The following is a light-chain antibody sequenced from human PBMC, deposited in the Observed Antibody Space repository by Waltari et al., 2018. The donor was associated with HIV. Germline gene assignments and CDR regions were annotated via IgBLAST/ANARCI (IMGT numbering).Light chain of an antibody. CDR1: SGQSSHA. V-gene: IGLV4-69*01. Sequence: QLVLTQSPSASASLGASVKLTCTLSSGQSSHAIAWHQQQPEKGPRYLMKFNSDGSHSKGDGFPDRFSGSSSGAERYLTISSLQSEDEADYYCQTWGTLNLVFGGGTKLTVL. CDR2: FNSDGSH. J-gene: IGLJ3*02. CDR3: QTWGTLNLV.